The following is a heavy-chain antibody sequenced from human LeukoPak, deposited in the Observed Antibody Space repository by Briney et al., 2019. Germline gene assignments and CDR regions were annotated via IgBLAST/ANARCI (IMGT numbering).Heavy chain of an antibody. V-gene: IGHV3-48*03. CDR1: GFTFSSYE. J-gene: IGHJ5*02. CDR2: ISSSGSTI. Sequence: GGSLRLSCAASGFTFSSYEMNWVRQAPGKGLEWVSYISSSGSTIYYADSVKGRFTISRDNAKNSLYLQMNSLRAEDTAVYYCARHYYDFWSGYYAFDPWGQGTLVTVSS. D-gene: IGHD3-3*01. CDR3: ARHYYDFWSGYYAFDP.